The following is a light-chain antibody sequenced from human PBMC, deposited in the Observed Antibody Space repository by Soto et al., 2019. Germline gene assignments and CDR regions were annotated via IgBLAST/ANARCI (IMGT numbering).Light chain of an antibody. V-gene: IGKV3-11*01. CDR1: QSVSSY. CDR3: QQRSNWPPIT. Sequence: EIVLTQSPATLSLSPWERATLSCRASQSVSSYLAWYQQKPGQAPRLLIYGASKRATRIPARFSGSGSGTDFTLTISSLEPEDFAVYYCQQRSNWPPITFGEGTRLEIK. J-gene: IGKJ5*01. CDR2: GAS.